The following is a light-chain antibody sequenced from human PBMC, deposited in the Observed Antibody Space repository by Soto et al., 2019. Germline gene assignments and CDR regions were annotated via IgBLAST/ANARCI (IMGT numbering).Light chain of an antibody. CDR2: WAS. Sequence: DIVMTQSPDSLAVSLGERATINCKSSQSALYSSNNKNYLTWYQQKPGQPPKVLIYWASTRESGVPDRFSGSGSGTDFTLTISSLQAEDVAVYYCQQCYSTPRTFGQGTKVEIK. J-gene: IGKJ1*01. CDR1: QSALYSSNNKNY. V-gene: IGKV4-1*01. CDR3: QQCYSTPRT.